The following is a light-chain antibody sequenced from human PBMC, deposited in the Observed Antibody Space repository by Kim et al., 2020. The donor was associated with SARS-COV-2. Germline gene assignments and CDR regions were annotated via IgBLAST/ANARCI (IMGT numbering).Light chain of an antibody. CDR2: DSN. J-gene: IGLJ1*01. CDR3: QSYDTSLGGYV. V-gene: IGLV1-40*01. CDR1: SSNIGAGYN. Sequence: QRVTISCTGSSSNIGAGYNVHWYQELPGAAPKPLIYDSNKRPSGVPDRFSGSKSGTSASLAITGLQAEDEADYYCQSYDTSLGGYVFGTGTKVTVL.